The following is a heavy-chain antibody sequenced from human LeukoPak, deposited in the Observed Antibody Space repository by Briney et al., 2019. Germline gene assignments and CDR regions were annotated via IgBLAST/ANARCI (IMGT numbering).Heavy chain of an antibody. Sequence: GGSLRLSCAASGFTFSSYGMHWVRQAPGKGLEWVANIKQDGSGKYYVDSVKGRFTISRDNAKNSLYLQMNSLRAEDTAVYYCARKNGLDYWGQGTLVTVSS. CDR2: IKQDGSGK. CDR3: ARKNGLDY. J-gene: IGHJ4*02. CDR1: GFTFSSYG. V-gene: IGHV3-7*01.